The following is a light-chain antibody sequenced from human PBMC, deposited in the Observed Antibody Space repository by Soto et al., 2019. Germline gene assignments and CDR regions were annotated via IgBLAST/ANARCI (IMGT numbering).Light chain of an antibody. Sequence: VFTQPRYTLSLSPGDRAPLYCWASHSVTTHLAWFQQRPGQTPRLLIYDASTRAPGIPARFSGSGSGTDFTLTSSRLEPEDFAVYYCQQHETWITFGQGTRMEIK. CDR2: DAS. J-gene: IGKJ5*01. CDR3: QQHETWIT. V-gene: IGKV3-11*01. CDR1: HSVTTH.